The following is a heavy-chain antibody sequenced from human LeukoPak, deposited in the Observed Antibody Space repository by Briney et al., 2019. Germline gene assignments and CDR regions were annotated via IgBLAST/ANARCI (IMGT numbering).Heavy chain of an antibody. D-gene: IGHD6-13*01. J-gene: IGHJ4*02. V-gene: IGHV3-NL1*01. CDR3: ASSIAAAKSIDY. CDR1: GFTFSSYG. CDR2: IFRSGDST. Sequence: GGSLRLSCAASGFTFSSYGLAWVRQAPGKGLEWVASIFRSGDSTYYADSVKGRFTISRDNSKNTLYLQMNSLRAEDTAVYYCASSIAAAKSIDYWGQGTLVTVSS.